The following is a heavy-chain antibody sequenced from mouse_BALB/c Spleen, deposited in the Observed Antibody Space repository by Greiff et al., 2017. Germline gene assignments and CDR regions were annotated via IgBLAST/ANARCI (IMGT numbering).Heavy chain of an antibody. CDR2: INSNGGST. CDR1: GFTFSSYG. D-gene: IGHD2-13*01. V-gene: IGHV5-6-3*01. CDR3: ARDDFYYFDY. Sequence: EVKVEESGGGLVQPGGSLKLSCAASGFTFSSYGMSWVRQTPDKRLELVATINSNGGSTYYPDSVKGRFTISRDNAKNTLYLQMSSLKSEDTAMYYCARDDFYYFDYWGQGTTLTVSS. J-gene: IGHJ2*01.